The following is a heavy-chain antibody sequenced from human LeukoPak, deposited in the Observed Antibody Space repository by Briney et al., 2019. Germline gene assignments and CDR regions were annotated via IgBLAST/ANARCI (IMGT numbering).Heavy chain of an antibody. Sequence: GGSLRLSCAASGFSFSTYAMNWVRQAPGKGLEWVSAISTSGGTTYYADSVKGRFTISRDNSKNTLYLQMNSLRAEDTAVYYCAKDLYSPYYYGVDVWGQGTTVTVSS. D-gene: IGHD2-8*01. CDR1: GFSFSTYA. V-gene: IGHV3-23*01. CDR3: AKDLYSPYYYGVDV. J-gene: IGHJ6*02. CDR2: ISTSGGTT.